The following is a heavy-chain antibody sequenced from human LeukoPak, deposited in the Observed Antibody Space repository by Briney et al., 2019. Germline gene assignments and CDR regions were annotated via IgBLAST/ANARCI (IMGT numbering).Heavy chain of an antibody. CDR3: ARYSSGWYHRGLNWFDP. J-gene: IGHJ5*02. CDR1: GGSVSDYY. V-gene: IGHV4-34*01. Sequence: SETLSLTCTISGGSVSDYYWSWIRQSPGKGLEWIGEINHSGSTNYNPSLKSRVTISVDTSKNQFSLKLSSVTAADTAVYYCARYSSGWYHRGLNWFDPWGQGTLVTVSS. CDR2: INHSGST. D-gene: IGHD6-19*01.